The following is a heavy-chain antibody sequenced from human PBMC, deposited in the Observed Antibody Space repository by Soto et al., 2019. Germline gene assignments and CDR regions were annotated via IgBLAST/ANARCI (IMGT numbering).Heavy chain of an antibody. V-gene: IGHV3-15*01. CDR3: TATRGIAVAGIYYYGMDV. D-gene: IGHD6-19*01. CDR2: IKSKTDGGTT. J-gene: IGHJ6*02. CDR1: GFTFSNAW. Sequence: GGSLRLSCAASGFTFSNAWMSWVRQAPGKGLEWVGRIKSKTDGGTTDYAAPVKGRFTISRDDSKNTLYLQMNSLKTEDTAVYYCTATRGIAVAGIYYYGMDVWGQGTKVTVYS.